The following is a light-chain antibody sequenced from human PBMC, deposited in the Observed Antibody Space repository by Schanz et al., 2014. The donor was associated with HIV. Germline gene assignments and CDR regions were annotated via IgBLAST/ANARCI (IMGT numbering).Light chain of an antibody. CDR2: KAS. CDR1: QSIGHW. J-gene: IGKJ1*01. CDR3: QQYQSYVT. Sequence: DIQMTQSPSTLSASVGDRVTIACRASQSIGHWLAWYQQKPGKAPKNLIYKASSLETGVPSRFSGSGSGTEFTLTISGLQPDDFAIYFCQQYQSYVTFGQGTKVEI. V-gene: IGKV1-5*03.